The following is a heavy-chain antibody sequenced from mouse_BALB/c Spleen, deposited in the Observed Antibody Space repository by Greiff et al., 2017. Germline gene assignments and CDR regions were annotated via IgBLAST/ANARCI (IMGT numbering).Heavy chain of an antibody. D-gene: IGHD1-1*01. CDR1: GYSITSDYA. Sequence: VQLKESGPGLVKPSQSLSLTCTVTGYSITSDYAWNWIRQFPGNKLEWMGYISYSGSTSYNPSLKSRISITRDTSKNQFFLQLNSVTTEDTATYYCATGSSAMDYWGQGTSVTVSS. V-gene: IGHV3-2*02. J-gene: IGHJ4*01. CDR3: ATGSSAMDY. CDR2: ISYSGST.